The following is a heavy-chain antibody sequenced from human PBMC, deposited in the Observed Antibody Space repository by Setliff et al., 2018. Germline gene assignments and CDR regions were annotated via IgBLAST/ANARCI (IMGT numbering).Heavy chain of an antibody. CDR1: GGTFSSYA. V-gene: IGHV1-69*10. CDR3: AREWRELLPGGWFDP. D-gene: IGHD1-26*01. CDR2: IIPILGIA. J-gene: IGHJ5*02. Sequence: SVKVSCKASGGTFSSYAISWVRQAPGQGLEWMGGIIPILGIANYAQKLQGRVTMATDTSTSTAYMELRSLRSDDTAVYYCAREWRELLPGGWFDPWGQGTLVTVSS.